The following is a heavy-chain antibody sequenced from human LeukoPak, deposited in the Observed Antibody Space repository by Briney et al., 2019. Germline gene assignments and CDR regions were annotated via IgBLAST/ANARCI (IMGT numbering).Heavy chain of an antibody. Sequence: PGGSLRLSCAASRFTFSSYAMSWVRQAPGKGLEWVSGISGSGGSTYYADSVKGRFTISRDNSKNTLYLQMNSLRAEDSAVYYCAKFCSGGTCYLLPIWGQGTLVTVSS. CDR1: RFTFSSYA. CDR3: AKFCSGGTCYLLPI. CDR2: ISGSGGST. J-gene: IGHJ4*02. D-gene: IGHD2-15*01. V-gene: IGHV3-23*01.